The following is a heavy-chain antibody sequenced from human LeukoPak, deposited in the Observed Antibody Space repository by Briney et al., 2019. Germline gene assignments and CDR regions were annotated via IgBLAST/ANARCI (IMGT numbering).Heavy chain of an antibody. V-gene: IGHV4-34*01. J-gene: IGHJ4*02. CDR1: GGSFSGYY. Sequence: SETLSLTCAVYGGSFSGYYWSWIRQPPGKGLEWIGEINHSGSTSYNPSLKSRVTISVDTSKNQFSLKLSSVTAADTAVYYCARRGWSSSWYTPTYYFDYWGQGTLVTVSS. CDR3: ARRGWSSSWYTPTYYFDY. D-gene: IGHD6-13*01. CDR2: INHSGST.